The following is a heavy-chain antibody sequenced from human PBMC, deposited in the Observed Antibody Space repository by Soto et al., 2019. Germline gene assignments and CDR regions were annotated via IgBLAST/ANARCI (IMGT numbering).Heavy chain of an antibody. CDR2: ISSSSSYI. D-gene: IGHD3-16*01. CDR1: GFTFSSYS. Sequence: GGSLRLSCAASGFTFSSYSMNWVRQAPGKGLEWVSSISSSSSYIYYADSVKGRFTISRDNAKNPLYLQMNSLRAEDTAVYYCARGRPLYDYTGDDAFDIWGQGTMVTVSS. CDR3: ARGRPLYDYTGDDAFDI. J-gene: IGHJ3*02. V-gene: IGHV3-21*01.